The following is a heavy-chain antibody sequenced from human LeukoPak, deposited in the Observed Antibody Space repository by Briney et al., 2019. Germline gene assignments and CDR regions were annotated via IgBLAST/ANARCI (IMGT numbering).Heavy chain of an antibody. D-gene: IGHD2-2*02. J-gene: IGHJ4*02. CDR2: IYTSGST. CDR3: ARLGDCSSTSCYSRFDY. CDR1: GGSISSGSYY. V-gene: IGHV4-61*02. Sequence: SETLSLTCTVSGGSISSGSYYWSWIRQPAGKGLEWIGRIYTSGSTNYNPSLKSRVTISVDTSKNQFSLKLTSVTAADTAVYYCARLGDCSSTSCYSRFDYWGQGTLVTVSS.